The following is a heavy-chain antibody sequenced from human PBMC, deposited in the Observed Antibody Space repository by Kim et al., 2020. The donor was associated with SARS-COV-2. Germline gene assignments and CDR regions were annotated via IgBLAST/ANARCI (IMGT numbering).Heavy chain of an antibody. J-gene: IGHJ6*03. V-gene: IGHV3-43*01. Sequence: DPGKGRFTISRDNSKNSLYLQMNSLRTEDTALYYCAKVGGSGWYYYYYMDVWGKGTTVTVSS. CDR3: AKVGGSGWYYYYYMDV. D-gene: IGHD6-19*01.